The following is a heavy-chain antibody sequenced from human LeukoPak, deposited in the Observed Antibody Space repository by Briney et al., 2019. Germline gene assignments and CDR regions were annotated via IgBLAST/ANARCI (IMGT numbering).Heavy chain of an antibody. CDR2: INPNSGGT. V-gene: IGHV1-2*02. Sequence: ASVKVFCKASGYTFTGYCMHWVRQAPGQGLEWMGWINPNSGGTNYAQKFQGRATMTRDTSISTAYMELSRLKSDDTAVYYCAREGIAAAGPVSDFDYWGQGTLVTVSS. CDR1: GYTFTGYC. D-gene: IGHD6-13*01. J-gene: IGHJ4*02. CDR3: AREGIAAAGPVSDFDY.